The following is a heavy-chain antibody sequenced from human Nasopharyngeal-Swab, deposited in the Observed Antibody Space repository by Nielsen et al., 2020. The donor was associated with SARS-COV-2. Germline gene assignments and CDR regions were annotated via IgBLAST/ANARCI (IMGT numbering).Heavy chain of an antibody. D-gene: IGHD3-3*01. V-gene: IGHV1-46*01. CDR2: INPSGGST. Sequence: ASVKVSCKASGYTFTSYYMHWVRQAPGQGLEWMGIINPSGGSTSYAQKFQGRVTMTRDTSTSTVYMELSRLRSDDTAVYYCARGRSPLRFLEWHKTQRRFAFDIWGQGIMVTVSS. J-gene: IGHJ3*02. CDR3: ARGRSPLRFLEWHKTQRRFAFDI. CDR1: GYTFTSYY.